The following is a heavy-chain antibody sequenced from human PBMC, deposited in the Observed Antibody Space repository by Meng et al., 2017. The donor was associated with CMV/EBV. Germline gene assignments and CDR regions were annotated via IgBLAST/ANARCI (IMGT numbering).Heavy chain of an antibody. D-gene: IGHD2-8*01. V-gene: IGHV3-7*01. CDR1: GFNSNAYW. Sequence: GESLKISCVASGFNSNAYWMTWVRQAPGKALEWVANIKQDGTEKYYVPSVKGRFIISRDNAKSSLYLQMNDLRVEDTAVYYCATTTNGCFDNWGQGALVTVSS. CDR2: IKQDGTEK. J-gene: IGHJ4*02. CDR3: ATTTNGCFDN.